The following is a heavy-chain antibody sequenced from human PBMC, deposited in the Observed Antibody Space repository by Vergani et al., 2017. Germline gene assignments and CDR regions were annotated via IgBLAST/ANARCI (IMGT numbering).Heavy chain of an antibody. Sequence: QVQLVQSGAEVKKPGASVKVSCKASGYTFTSYGISWVRQAPGQGLEWMGWSSAYNGNTNYAQKLQGRVTMTTDTSTSTAYMELRSLRSDDTAVYYCARVHGTYYDILTGYYELDYWGQGTLVTVSS. V-gene: IGHV1-18*04. CDR3: ARVHGTYYDILTGYYELDY. CDR1: GYTFTSYG. J-gene: IGHJ4*02. CDR2: SSAYNGNT. D-gene: IGHD3-9*01.